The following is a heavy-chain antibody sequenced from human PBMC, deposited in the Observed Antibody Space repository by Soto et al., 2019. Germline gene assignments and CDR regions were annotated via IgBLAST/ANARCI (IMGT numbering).Heavy chain of an antibody. V-gene: IGHV3-30-3*01. CDR3: ARDRRYSYYYGSENRMDV. CDR1: GFTFSSYA. J-gene: IGHJ6*01. D-gene: IGHD3-10*01. CDR2: ISYDGSNK. Sequence: PGGSMRLSCAASGFTFSSYAMHWVRQAPGKGLEWVAVISYDGSNKYYADSVKGRFTISRDNSKNTLYLQMNSLRAEDTAVYYCARDRRYSYYYGSENRMDVWGQGTTVTVSS.